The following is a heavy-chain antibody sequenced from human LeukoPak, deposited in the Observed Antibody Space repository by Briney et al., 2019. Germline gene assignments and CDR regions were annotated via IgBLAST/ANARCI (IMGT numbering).Heavy chain of an antibody. D-gene: IGHD6-13*01. CDR3: ARGRQVATPYSSSWDFDY. CDR2: IYYSGST. V-gene: IGHV4-31*03. J-gene: IGHJ4*02. Sequence: SETLSLTCTVSGGSISSGGYYWNWIRQHPGKGLEWIGYIYYSGSTYYNPSLKSRVTISVDTSKNQFSLKLSSVTAADTAVYYCARGRQVATPYSSSWDFDYWGQGTLVTVSS. CDR1: GGSISSGGYY.